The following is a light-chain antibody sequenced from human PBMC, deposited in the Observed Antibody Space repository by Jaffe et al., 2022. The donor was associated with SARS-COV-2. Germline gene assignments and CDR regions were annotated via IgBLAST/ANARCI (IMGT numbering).Light chain of an antibody. Sequence: LTQPPSVSAAPGQKVTISCSGTSSNIGNNYVSWYQQLPGTAPKLLIYDNNKRPSGIPDRFSGSKSGTSATLGITGLQTGDEADYYCGTWETRLMAGVFGGGTKLTVL. V-gene: IGLV1-51*01. CDR2: DNN. CDR3: GTWETRLMAGV. J-gene: IGLJ3*02. CDR1: SSNIGNNY.